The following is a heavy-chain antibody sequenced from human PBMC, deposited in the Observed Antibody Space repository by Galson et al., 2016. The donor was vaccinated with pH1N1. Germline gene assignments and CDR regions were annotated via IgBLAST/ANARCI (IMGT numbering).Heavy chain of an antibody. J-gene: IGHJ4*02. CDR2: IYWDDDK. D-gene: IGHD4-17*01. CDR1: GFSLSTSGVG. CDR3: AHSGYGDYVGGLHY. V-gene: IGHV2-5*02. Sequence: PALVKPTQTLTLTCTFSGFSLSTSGVGVGWIRQPPGKALEWLALIYWDDDKRYSPSLKSRLTITKDTSQNQVVLTMTNMDPVDTATYYCAHSGYGDYVGGLHYWGQGTLVTVSS.